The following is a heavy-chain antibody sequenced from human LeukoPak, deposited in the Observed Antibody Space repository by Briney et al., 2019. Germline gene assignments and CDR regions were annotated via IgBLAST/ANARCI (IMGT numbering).Heavy chain of an antibody. J-gene: IGHJ4*02. V-gene: IGHV3-30*02. CDR3: AKDRYSGSYHFGC. D-gene: IGHD1-26*01. CDR1: GFTFSSYG. Sequence: PGGSLRLSCAASGFTFSSYGMHWVRQAPGKGLEWVAFIRYDGSNKYYADSVKGRFTISRDNSKNTLYLQMNSLRAEDTAVYYCAKDRYSGSYHFGCWGQGTLVTVSS. CDR2: IRYDGSNK.